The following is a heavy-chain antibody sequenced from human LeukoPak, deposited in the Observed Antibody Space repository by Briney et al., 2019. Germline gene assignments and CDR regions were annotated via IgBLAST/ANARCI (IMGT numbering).Heavy chain of an antibody. Sequence: PGGPLRLSCVASGFTFSTYAMHWVRQAPGKGLEFVSAISPNGDDTYYTNSVRGRFTISRDNSRNTLYLQMGSLRTEDMALYYCTRAPLYGSGRGTDYWGQGTLVTVPS. D-gene: IGHD6-19*01. CDR1: GFTFSTYA. CDR3: TRAPLYGSGRGTDY. CDR2: ISPNGDDT. V-gene: IGHV3-64*01. J-gene: IGHJ4*02.